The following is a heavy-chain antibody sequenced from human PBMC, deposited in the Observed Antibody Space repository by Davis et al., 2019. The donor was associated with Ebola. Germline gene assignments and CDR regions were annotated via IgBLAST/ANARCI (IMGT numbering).Heavy chain of an antibody. CDR3: ARGYTTGTAAGAY. J-gene: IGHJ4*02. D-gene: IGHD1-1*01. CDR1: GFTFEDYT. V-gene: IGHV3-43*01. Sequence: GESLKISCAVSGFTFEDYTMQWARQVPGKGLEWVSLISWDGSSTDYADSVKGRFTISRDNSKNTLYLQMNSLRAEDTAVYYCARGYTTGTAAGAYWGQGTLVTVSS. CDR2: ISWDGSST.